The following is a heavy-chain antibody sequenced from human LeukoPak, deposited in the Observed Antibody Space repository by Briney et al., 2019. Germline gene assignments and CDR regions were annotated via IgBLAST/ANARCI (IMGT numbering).Heavy chain of an antibody. CDR1: GFTFIDYD. D-gene: IGHD6-19*01. Sequence: GGSLRLSCAASGFTFIDYDMHWVRQVIGKGLEWVSAIGIRGDTHYSGSVKGRFTISRENAESSLYLQMNSLRAEDTAVYYCARGGIQVSGIDEFDYWVQGTLVTVSS. CDR2: IGIRGDT. V-gene: IGHV3-13*01. J-gene: IGHJ4*02. CDR3: ARGGIQVSGIDEFDY.